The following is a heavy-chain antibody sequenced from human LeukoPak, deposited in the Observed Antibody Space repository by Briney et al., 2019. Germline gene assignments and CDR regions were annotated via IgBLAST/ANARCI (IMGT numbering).Heavy chain of an antibody. D-gene: IGHD3-9*01. CDR3: ARDRPDYDILTGYPYYFDY. CDR2: ISAYNGNT. V-gene: IGHV1-18*01. Sequence: ASVKVSCKASGYTSTSYGISWVRQAPGQGLEWMGWISAYNGNTNYAQKLQGRVTMTTDTSTSTAYMELRSLRSDDTAVYYCARDRPDYDILTGYPYYFDYWGQGTLVTVSS. J-gene: IGHJ4*02. CDR1: GYTSTSYG.